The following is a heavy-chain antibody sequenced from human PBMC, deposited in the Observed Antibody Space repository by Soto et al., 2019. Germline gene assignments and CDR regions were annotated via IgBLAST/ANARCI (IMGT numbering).Heavy chain of an antibody. V-gene: IGHV4-34*01. Sequence: SETLSLTCTVYGWSFSGYYWSWIRQPPGKGLEWIGEINHSGSTNYNPSLKSRVTISVDTSKNQFSLKLSSVTAADTAVYYCARTVPAATYYYYGMDVWGQGTTVPVSS. J-gene: IGHJ6*02. CDR3: ARTVPAATYYYYGMDV. CDR1: GWSFSGYY. D-gene: IGHD2-2*01. CDR2: INHSGST.